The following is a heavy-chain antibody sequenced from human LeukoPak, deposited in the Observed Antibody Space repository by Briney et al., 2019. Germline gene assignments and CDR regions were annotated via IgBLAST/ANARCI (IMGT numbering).Heavy chain of an antibody. Sequence: SETLSLTCAVYGGSFSGYYWSWIRQPPGKGLEWIGEINHSGSTNYNPSLKSRVTISVDTSKNQFSLKLSSVTASDTAVYYCARDPTTGAFDIWGQGTMVTVSS. CDR3: ARDPTTGAFDI. J-gene: IGHJ3*02. CDR2: INHSGST. CDR1: GGSFSGYY. D-gene: IGHD1-14*01. V-gene: IGHV4-34*01.